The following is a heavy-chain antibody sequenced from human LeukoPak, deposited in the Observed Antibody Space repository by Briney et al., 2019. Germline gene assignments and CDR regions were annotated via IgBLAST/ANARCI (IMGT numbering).Heavy chain of an antibody. J-gene: IGHJ4*02. Sequence: GESLRLSCVASGFTFINNAMTWVRQVPGKGLEGASNISGRGTSINYAVSVKGRFSISRDNSKNTLYLQMNSLRHEDTAVYYCVRNDTSGVGLDYWGQGSLVTVSP. D-gene: IGHD3-3*01. V-gene: IGHV3-23*01. CDR2: ISGRGTSI. CDR3: VRNDTSGVGLDY. CDR1: GFTFINNA.